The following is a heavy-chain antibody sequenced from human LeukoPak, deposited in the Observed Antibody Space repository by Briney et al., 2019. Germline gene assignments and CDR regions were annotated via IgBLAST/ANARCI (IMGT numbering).Heavy chain of an antibody. CDR2: ISYDGSNK. Sequence: GGSLRLSCAASGFTFSSYGMHWVRQAPGKGLEWVAVISYDGSNKYYADSVKGRFTISRDNSKNTLYLQMNSLRAEDTAVYYCTTRLQHHFDYWGQGTQVTVSS. V-gene: IGHV3-30*03. CDR1: GFTFSSYG. CDR3: TTRLQHHFDY. J-gene: IGHJ4*02. D-gene: IGHD2-15*01.